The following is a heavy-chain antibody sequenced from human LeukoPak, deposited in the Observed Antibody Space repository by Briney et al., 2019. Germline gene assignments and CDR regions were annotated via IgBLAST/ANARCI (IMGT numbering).Heavy chain of an antibody. D-gene: IGHD6-13*01. Sequence: GRSLRLSCAASGFTFDDYAMHWVRQAPGKGLEWVSGIRWHCESIGYADSVKGRFTISRDNAKNSLYLQMNSLRAEDTALYYCAKDESPMGIAAADYWGQGSLVTVPP. V-gene: IGHV3-9*01. CDR2: IRWHCESI. CDR1: GFTFDDYA. CDR3: AKDESPMGIAAADY. J-gene: IGHJ4*02.